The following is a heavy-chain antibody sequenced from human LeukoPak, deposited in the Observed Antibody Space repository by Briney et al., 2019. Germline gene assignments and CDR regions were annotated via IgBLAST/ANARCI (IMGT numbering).Heavy chain of an antibody. CDR3: AKLGLHMVLRFLEWLFDY. CDR1: GFTFSSYA. Sequence: HSGGSLRLSCAASGFTFSSYAMSWVRQAPGKGLEWVSAISGSGGSTYYADSVKGRFTISRDNSKNTLYLQMNSLRAEDTAVYYCAKLGLHMVLRFLEWLFDYWGQGTLVTVSS. V-gene: IGHV3-23*01. CDR2: ISGSGGST. J-gene: IGHJ4*02. D-gene: IGHD3-3*01.